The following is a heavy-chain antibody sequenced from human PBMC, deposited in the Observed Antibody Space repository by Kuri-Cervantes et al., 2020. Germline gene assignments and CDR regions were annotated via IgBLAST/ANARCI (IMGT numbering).Heavy chain of an antibody. CDR2: IYYSGST. CDR3: ASSIGYCSSTSCGRYYYGMDV. CDR1: GGSISSSSYY. J-gene: IGHJ6*02. D-gene: IGHD2-2*01. Sequence: ESLKISCTVSGGSISSSSYYWGWIRQPPGKGLEWIGSIYYSGSTYYNPSLKSRVTVSVDTSKNQFSLKLISVTAADTAVYYCASSIGYCSSTSCGRYYYGMDVWGQGTTVTVSS. V-gene: IGHV4-39*07.